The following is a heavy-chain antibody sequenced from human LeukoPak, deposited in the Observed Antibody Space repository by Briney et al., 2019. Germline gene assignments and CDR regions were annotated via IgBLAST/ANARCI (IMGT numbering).Heavy chain of an antibody. CDR2: IYTSGST. D-gene: IGHD6-13*01. J-gene: IGHJ4*02. V-gene: IGHV4-61*02. CDR3: ARGRWGSSWYTAEREIDY. CDR1: GVSISGSYYY. Sequence: PSETLSLTCAVSGVSISGSYYYWGWIRQPAGKGLEWIGRIYTSGSTNYNPSLKSRVTISVDTSKNQFSLKLSSVTAADTAVYYCARGRWGSSWYTAEREIDYWGQGTLVTVSS.